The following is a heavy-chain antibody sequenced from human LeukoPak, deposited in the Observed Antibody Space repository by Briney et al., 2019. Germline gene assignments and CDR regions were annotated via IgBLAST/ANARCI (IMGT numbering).Heavy chain of an antibody. CDR1: GGSFSGYY. V-gene: IGHV4-34*01. Sequence: SETLSLTCAVYGGSFSGYYWSWIRQPPGKGLEWIGEINHSGSTNYNPSLKSRVTISVDTSKNQFSLELSSVTAADTAVYYCARGLDHQSAAPPYFDYWGQGTLVTVSS. CDR3: ARGLDHQSAAPPYFDY. J-gene: IGHJ4*02. CDR2: INHSGST. D-gene: IGHD6-13*01.